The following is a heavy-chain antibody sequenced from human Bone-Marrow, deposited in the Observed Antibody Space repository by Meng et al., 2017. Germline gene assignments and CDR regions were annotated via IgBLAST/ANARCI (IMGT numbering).Heavy chain of an antibody. D-gene: IGHD6-13*01. J-gene: IGHJ1*01. CDR1: GGSISSGGYY. V-gene: IGHV4-31*03. CDR3: ARGHLSAAGTMGYFQH. Sequence: VQLQESGPGQVTPSQPLPLTCTVSGGSISSGGYYWSWIRQHPGKGLEWIGYIYYSGSTYYNPSLKSRVTISVDTSKNQFSLKLSSVTAADTAVYYCARGHLSAAGTMGYFQHWGQGTLVTVSS. CDR2: IYYSGST.